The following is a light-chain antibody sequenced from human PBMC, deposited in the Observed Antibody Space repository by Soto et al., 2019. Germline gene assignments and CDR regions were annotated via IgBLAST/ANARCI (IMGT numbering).Light chain of an antibody. CDR1: SSDIGRYNY. V-gene: IGLV2-11*01. CDR2: DVT. Sequence: QSVLTQPRSVSESPGQSVTISCTGTSSDIGRYNYVSWYQQHPGKAPKLLIYDVTRRPSGVPDRFSGSKSDNTASLTISGLQAEDEADYYCCSFAGSKWVFGGGTQLTVL. CDR3: CSFAGSKWV. J-gene: IGLJ3*02.